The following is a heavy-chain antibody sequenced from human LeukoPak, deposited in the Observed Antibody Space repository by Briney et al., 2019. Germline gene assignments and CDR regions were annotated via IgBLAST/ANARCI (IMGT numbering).Heavy chain of an antibody. Sequence: PFQTLSLTCTVSGGSISSYYWSWIRQPPGKGLEWIGYIYYSGSTNYNPSLKSRVTISVDTSKNQFSLKLSSVTAADTAVYYCASYYDSSGYIDYWGQGTLVTVAS. J-gene: IGHJ4*02. CDR2: IYYSGST. V-gene: IGHV4-59*08. CDR1: GGSISSYY. CDR3: ASYYDSSGYIDY. D-gene: IGHD3-22*01.